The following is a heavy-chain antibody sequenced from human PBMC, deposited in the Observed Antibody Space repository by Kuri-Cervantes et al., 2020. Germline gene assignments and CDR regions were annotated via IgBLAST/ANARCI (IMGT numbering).Heavy chain of an antibody. V-gene: IGHV4-38-2*02. Sequence: SETLSLTCTVSGSSISSGSYWGWIRQPPGKGLEWIGSIYYSGSTYYNPTLKSRVTISVDTSKNQFSLKLSSVTAADTAVYYCAREGGNPIVVVPAATHYYYYMDVWGKGTTVTVSS. D-gene: IGHD2-2*01. J-gene: IGHJ6*03. CDR3: AREGGNPIVVVPAATHYYYYMDV. CDR2: IYYSGST. CDR1: GSSISSGSY.